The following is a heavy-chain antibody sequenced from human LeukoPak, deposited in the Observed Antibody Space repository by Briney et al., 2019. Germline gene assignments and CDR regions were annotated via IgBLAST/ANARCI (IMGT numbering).Heavy chain of an antibody. CDR2: MSSGSSYI. J-gene: IGHJ4*02. Sequence: GGSLRLSCTDSGFTFSTYAMTWVRQAPGKRLELISSMSSGSSYIYYADSVRGRLTISRDNTKNSLYLEMTNLRGEDTAIYCCARERPTGASRVFVGKWGQGNPVTVSS. CDR3: ARERPTGASRVFVGK. CDR1: GFTFSTYA. D-gene: IGHD3-10*01. V-gene: IGHV3-21*06.